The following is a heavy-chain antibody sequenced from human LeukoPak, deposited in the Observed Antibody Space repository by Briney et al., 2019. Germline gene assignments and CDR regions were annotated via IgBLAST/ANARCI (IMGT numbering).Heavy chain of an antibody. CDR3: AKDAGRSYYYYMDV. Sequence: ASVKVSCKASGYTFTNYYMHWVRQAPGQGLEWMGIINPSGGSTNYAQKFQGRVTITADKSTSTAYMELSSLRSEDTAVYYCAKDAGRSYYYYMDVWGKGTTVTISS. V-gene: IGHV1-46*01. J-gene: IGHJ6*03. CDR1: GYTFTNYY. CDR2: INPSGGST. D-gene: IGHD4-17*01.